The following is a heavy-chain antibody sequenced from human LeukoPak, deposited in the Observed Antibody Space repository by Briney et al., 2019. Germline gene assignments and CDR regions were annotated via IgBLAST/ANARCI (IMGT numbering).Heavy chain of an antibody. CDR2: IYTSGST. Sequence: PSETLSLTCTVSGGSISSYYWSWIRQPAGKGLEWIGRIYTSGSTNYNPSLKSRVTMSVDTSKNQFSLKLSSVTAADTAVYCCARNYCTGGVCYVPGWFDPWGQGTLVTVSS. V-gene: IGHV4-4*07. J-gene: IGHJ5*02. CDR1: GGSISSYY. CDR3: ARNYCTGGVCYVPGWFDP. D-gene: IGHD2-8*02.